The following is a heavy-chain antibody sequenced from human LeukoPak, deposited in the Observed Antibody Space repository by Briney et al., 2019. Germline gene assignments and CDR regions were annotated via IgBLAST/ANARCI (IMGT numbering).Heavy chain of an antibody. CDR1: GYTFTSYG. V-gene: IGHV1-18*04. D-gene: IGHD3-10*01. J-gene: IGHJ6*04. Sequence: ASVKVSCKASGYTFTSYGISWVRQAPGQGLEWMGWISAYNGNTNYAQKLQGRVTMTTDTSTSTAYMELRGLRSDDTAVYYCARDGGSGTLMVYYYGMDVWGKGTTVTVSS. CDR3: ARDGGSGTLMVYYYGMDV. CDR2: ISAYNGNT.